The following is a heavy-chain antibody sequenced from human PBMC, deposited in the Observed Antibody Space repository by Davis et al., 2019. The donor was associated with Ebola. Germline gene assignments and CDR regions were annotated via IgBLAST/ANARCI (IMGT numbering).Heavy chain of an antibody. CDR1: GYSFTTYW. CDR3: ARQEALYGSIDN. CDR2: IYPRDSDT. Sequence: GESLKISCKGSGYSFTTYWIAWVRQMPGKGLEWMGIIYPRDSDTRYRPSLEGQVIISVDRSISTAYLQWSSLKASDSAMYYCARQEALYGSIDNWGQGTLVTVSS. V-gene: IGHV5-51*01. D-gene: IGHD6-13*01. J-gene: IGHJ4*02.